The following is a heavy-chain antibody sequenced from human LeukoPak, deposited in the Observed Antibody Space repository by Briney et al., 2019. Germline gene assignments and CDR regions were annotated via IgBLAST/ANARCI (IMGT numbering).Heavy chain of an antibody. V-gene: IGHV4-39*01. CDR3: ARQGYCSSTSCYPDY. J-gene: IGHJ4*02. CDR2: IYYSGST. Sequence: SETLSLTCTVSGGSISSSSYYWGWIRQPPGKGLEWIGSIYYSGSTYYNPALKSPVTISVDTSKNQFSLKLSSVTAADTAIYYRARQGYCSSTSCYPDYWGQGTLVTVSS. CDR1: GGSISSSSYY. D-gene: IGHD2-2*01.